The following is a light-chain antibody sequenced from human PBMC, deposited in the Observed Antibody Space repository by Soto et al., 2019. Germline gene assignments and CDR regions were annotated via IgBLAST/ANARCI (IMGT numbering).Light chain of an antibody. CDR3: QQYNSYS. CDR2: DAS. J-gene: IGKJ1*01. V-gene: IGKV3D-15*01. CDR1: QSVSSN. Sequence: EIVMTQSPATLSVSPGERATLSCRASQSVSSNLAWYQQKPGQAPRLLIYDASSRATGIPDRFSGGGSGTDFTLTISSLQPDDFATYYCQQYNSYSFGQGTKV.